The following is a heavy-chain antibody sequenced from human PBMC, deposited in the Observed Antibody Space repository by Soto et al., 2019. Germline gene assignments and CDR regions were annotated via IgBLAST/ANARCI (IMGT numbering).Heavy chain of an antibody. CDR2: IYTTGST. D-gene: IGHD6-19*01. CDR3: ARASDGYRSGWYVGYFDY. J-gene: IGHJ4*02. V-gene: IGHV4-4*07. Sequence: SETLSLTCTVSGGSISSYYWSWIRQPAGKGLEWIGRIYTTGSTNYNPSLKSRVTMSVDTSKNQFSLKLSSVTAADTAVYYCARASDGYRSGWYVGYFDYWGQGTLVTVSS. CDR1: GGSISSYY.